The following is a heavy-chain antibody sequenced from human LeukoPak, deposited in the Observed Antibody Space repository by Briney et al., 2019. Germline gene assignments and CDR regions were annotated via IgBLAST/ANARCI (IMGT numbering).Heavy chain of an antibody. CDR3: AREGRVSGYDFDC. Sequence: GGSLRLSCAASGFTFSSYWMHWVRQAPGKGLVWVSRINSDGSSITYADSVKGRFAISRDNAKNTLYLQMNSLRVEDTAVYYCAREGRVSGYDFDCWGQGTLVTVSS. D-gene: IGHD5-12*01. J-gene: IGHJ4*02. V-gene: IGHV3-74*03. CDR1: GFTFSSYW. CDR2: INSDGSSI.